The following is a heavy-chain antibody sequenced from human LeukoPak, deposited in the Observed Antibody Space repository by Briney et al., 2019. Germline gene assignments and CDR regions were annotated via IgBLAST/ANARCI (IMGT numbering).Heavy chain of an antibody. CDR1: GGSISSGDYY. V-gene: IGHV4-30-4*01. CDR2: IYYSGST. D-gene: IGHD2-2*01. J-gene: IGHJ4*02. CDR3: ASIYCSSTSCYGFDY. Sequence: SQTLSLTCTVPGGSISSGDYYWSWIRQPPGKGLEWIGYIYYSGSTYYNPSLKSRVTISVDTSKNQFSLKLSSVTAADTAVYYCASIYCSSTSCYGFDYWGQGTLVTVSS.